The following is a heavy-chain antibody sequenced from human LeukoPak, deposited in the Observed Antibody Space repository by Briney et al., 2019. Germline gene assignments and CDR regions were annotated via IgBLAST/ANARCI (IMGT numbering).Heavy chain of an antibody. CDR2: FSYPGST. CDR1: VGALSSGEYY. V-gene: IGHV4-30-4*01. Sequence: SETLSLTCTVSVGALSSGEYYWSGIRQPPGRGLEGIGYFSYPGSTYYNPSVKSRVSISVDTSKIQFSLQLTSVTAAHTAVYYCARALNGYFYAFDSWGQGALVTVSS. J-gene: IGHJ4*02. D-gene: IGHD2/OR15-2a*01. CDR3: ARALNGYFYAFDS.